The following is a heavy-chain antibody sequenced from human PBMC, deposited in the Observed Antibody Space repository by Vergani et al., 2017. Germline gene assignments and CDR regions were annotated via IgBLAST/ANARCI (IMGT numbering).Heavy chain of an antibody. V-gene: IGHV3-9*01. Sequence: EVQLVESGGGLVQPGRSLRLSCAASGFTFDDYAMHWVRQALGKGLEWVSGISWNSGSIGYADSVKGRFTISRDNAKNSLYLQMNSLRAEDTALYYCAKDRGVAGSHAFDIWGQGTMVTVSS. CDR1: GFTFDDYA. J-gene: IGHJ3*02. CDR2: ISWNSGSI. D-gene: IGHD6-19*01. CDR3: AKDRGVAGSHAFDI.